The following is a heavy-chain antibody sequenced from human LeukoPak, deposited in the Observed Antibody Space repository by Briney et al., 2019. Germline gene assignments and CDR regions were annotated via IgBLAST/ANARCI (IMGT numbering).Heavy chain of an antibody. V-gene: IGHV1-18*01. CDR1: GYTFTSYG. Sequence: ASVKVSCKASGYTFTSYGISWVRQAPGQGLEWMGWISAYNGNTNYAQKLQGRVTMTTDTSTSTAYMELSRLRSDDTAVYYCARAPIVVVPAAILNWFDPWGQGTLVTVSS. J-gene: IGHJ5*02. CDR2: ISAYNGNT. CDR3: ARAPIVVVPAAILNWFDP. D-gene: IGHD2-2*01.